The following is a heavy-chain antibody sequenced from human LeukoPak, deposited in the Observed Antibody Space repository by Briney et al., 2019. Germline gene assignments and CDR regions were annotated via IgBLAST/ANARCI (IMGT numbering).Heavy chain of an antibody. J-gene: IGHJ4*02. CDR1: GFTFSNYA. CDR2: ISGSSGSTI. V-gene: IGHV3-48*03. CDR3: ARAHTVVVGPYYFDY. D-gene: IGHD3-22*01. Sequence: PGGSLRLSCAASGFTFSNYAMNWVRQAPGKGLEWVSAISGSSGSTIYYADSVKGRFTISRDNAKNSLYLQMNSLRAEDTAVYYCARAHTVVVGPYYFDYWGQGTLVTVSS.